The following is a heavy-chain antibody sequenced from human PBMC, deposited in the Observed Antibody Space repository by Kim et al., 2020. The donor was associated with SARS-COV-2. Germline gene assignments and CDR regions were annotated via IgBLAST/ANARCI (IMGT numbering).Heavy chain of an antibody. D-gene: IGHD3-10*01. Sequence: GGSLRLSCAASGFTFSTYVMNWVRQAPGKGLEWVSAISEIGGTFYADSVRGRFIISRDNSKNTLYLQMNTLRADDSAVYYCAKRNLAGRPGAFYYWGQGSLVTVSS. J-gene: IGHJ4*02. CDR3: AKRNLAGRPGAFYY. CDR1: GFTFSTYV. CDR2: ISEIGGT. V-gene: IGHV3-23*01.